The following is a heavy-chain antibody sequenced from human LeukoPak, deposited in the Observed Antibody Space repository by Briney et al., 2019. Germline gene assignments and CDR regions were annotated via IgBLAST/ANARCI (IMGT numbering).Heavy chain of an antibody. Sequence: SSETLSLTCTVSGGSISSSSYYWSWIRQPAGKGLEWIGRIYTSGSTNYNPSLKSRVTISVDTSKDQFSLKLSSVTAADTAVYYCARPGHRGAMITFGGVIVYWGQGTLVTVSS. D-gene: IGHD3-16*02. J-gene: IGHJ4*02. CDR1: GGSISSSSYY. CDR3: ARPGHRGAMITFGGVIVY. CDR2: IYTSGST. V-gene: IGHV4-61*02.